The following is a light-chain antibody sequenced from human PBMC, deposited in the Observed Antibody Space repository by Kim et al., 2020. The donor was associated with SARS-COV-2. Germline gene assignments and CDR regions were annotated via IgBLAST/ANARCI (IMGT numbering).Light chain of an antibody. CDR1: SSDVGGYNY. CDR3: SSYAAISNFV. J-gene: IGLJ1*01. Sequence: QSALTQPPSASGSPGQSVTISCTGTSSDVGGYNYVSWYQQHPGKAPKLMIYEVSKRPSGVPDRFSGSKSGNTASLTVSGLQVEDEADYYCSSYAAISNFVFGTGTKVTVL. CDR2: EVS. V-gene: IGLV2-8*01.